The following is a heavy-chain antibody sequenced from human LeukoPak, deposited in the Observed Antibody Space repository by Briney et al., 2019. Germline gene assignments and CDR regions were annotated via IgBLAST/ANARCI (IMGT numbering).Heavy chain of an antibody. Sequence: ASVKVSCKASGYTFTGYYMHWVRQAPGQGLEWMGRINPNSGGTNYAQKFQGRVTMTRDTSISTAYMEPSRLRSDDTAVYYCARGLDYDILTGYFRDYWGQGTLVTVSS. D-gene: IGHD3-9*01. CDR3: ARGLDYDILTGYFRDY. CDR2: INPNSGGT. V-gene: IGHV1-2*06. CDR1: GYTFTGYY. J-gene: IGHJ4*02.